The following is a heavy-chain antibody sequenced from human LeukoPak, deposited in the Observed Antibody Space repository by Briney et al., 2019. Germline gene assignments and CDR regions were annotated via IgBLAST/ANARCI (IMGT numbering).Heavy chain of an antibody. CDR2: VYYSGST. V-gene: IGHV4-59*01. Sequence: SETLSLTCAVYGGSLSGYYWSWIRQPPGKGLEWIGYVYYSGSTNYNPSLKSRVTISVDTSKNQFSLKLNSVTAADTAVYYCARSELLWFGGVNSGFDYWGQGTLVTVSS. CDR3: ARSELLWFGGVNSGFDY. J-gene: IGHJ4*02. D-gene: IGHD3-10*01. CDR1: GGSLSGYY.